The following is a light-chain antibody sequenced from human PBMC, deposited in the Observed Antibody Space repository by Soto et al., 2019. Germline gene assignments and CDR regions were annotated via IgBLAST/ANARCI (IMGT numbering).Light chain of an antibody. V-gene: IGKV1-39*01. Sequence: DIQMTQSPSSLSAAVGNRVTITCRSSKSISTYLNWYQKKPGKAANLLICDASRLQSGVPSRFSGSGGGTDFTLSISSVQPEDFATYFCQQSYMDPITFGQVTRMGIK. J-gene: IGKJ5*01. CDR2: DAS. CDR1: KSISTY. CDR3: QQSYMDPIT.